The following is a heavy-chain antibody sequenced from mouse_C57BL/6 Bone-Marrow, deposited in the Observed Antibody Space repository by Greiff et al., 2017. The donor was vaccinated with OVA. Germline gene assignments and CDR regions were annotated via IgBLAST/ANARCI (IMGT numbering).Heavy chain of an antibody. CDR2: SRNKANDYST. CDR3: ARAPVATRYFDV. Sequence: EVQGVESGGGLVQSGRSLRLSCATSGFTFSDFYMEWVRQAPGKGLEWIAASRNKANDYSTEYRASVQGRFIVSRATSHSILSLQMNGLRAEDTAIYYGARAPVATRYFDVWGTGTTVTVAS. J-gene: IGHJ1*03. V-gene: IGHV7-1*01. D-gene: IGHD1-1*01. CDR1: GFTFSDFY.